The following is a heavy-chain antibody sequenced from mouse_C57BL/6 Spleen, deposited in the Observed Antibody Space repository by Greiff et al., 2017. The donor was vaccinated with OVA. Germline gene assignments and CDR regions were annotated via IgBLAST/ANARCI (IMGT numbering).Heavy chain of an antibody. V-gene: IGHV1-50*01. Sequence: VQLQQPGAELVKPGASVKLSCKASGYTFTSYWMQWVKQRPGQGLEWIGEIDPSDSYTNYNQKFKGKATLTVDTSSSTAYMQLSSLTSEDSAVYYCARGGYGSSYAMDYWGQGTSVTVSS. CDR1: GYTFTSYW. J-gene: IGHJ4*01. D-gene: IGHD1-1*01. CDR2: IDPSDSYT. CDR3: ARGGYGSSYAMDY.